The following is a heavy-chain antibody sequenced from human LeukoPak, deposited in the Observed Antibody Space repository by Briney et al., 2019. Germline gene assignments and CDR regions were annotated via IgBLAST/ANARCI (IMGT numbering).Heavy chain of an antibody. V-gene: IGHV4-34*01. J-gene: IGHJ5*02. CDR2: INHSGST. Sequence: SETLSLTCAVYGGSFSGDYWSWIRQPPGKGLEWIGEINHSGSTNYNPSLKSRVTISVDTSKNQFSLKLSSVTAADTAVYYCARDYYGSGSYYNAVTPSRDNWFDPWGQGTLVTVSS. CDR1: GGSFSGDY. CDR3: ARDYYGSGSYYNAVTPSRDNWFDP. D-gene: IGHD3-10*01.